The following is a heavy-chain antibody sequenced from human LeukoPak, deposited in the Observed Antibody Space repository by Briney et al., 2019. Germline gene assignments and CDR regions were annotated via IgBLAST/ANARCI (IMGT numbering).Heavy chain of an antibody. Sequence: PSQTLSPTCTVSGGSISSGSYYWSWIRQPAGKGLEWIGRIYTSGSTNYNPSLKSRVTISVDTSKNQFSLKLSSVTAADTAVYYCARDKSYDYVWGSYRPTNWFDPWGQGTLVTVSS. CDR1: GGSISSGSYY. CDR3: ARDKSYDYVWGSYRPTNWFDP. D-gene: IGHD3-16*02. J-gene: IGHJ5*02. CDR2: IYTSGST. V-gene: IGHV4-61*02.